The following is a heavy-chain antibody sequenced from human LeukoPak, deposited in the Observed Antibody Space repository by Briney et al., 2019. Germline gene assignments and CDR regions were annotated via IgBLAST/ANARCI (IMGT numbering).Heavy chain of an antibody. CDR2: IKQDGSEK. Sequence: GGSLRLSCAASGFTFTNYWMSWVRQAPGKGLEWVANIKQDGSEKYYVDSVKGRFTISRDNAKNSLYLQMNSLRAEDTAVYYCARDWWLGVDYWGQGTLVTVSS. CDR1: GFTFTNYW. V-gene: IGHV3-7*01. D-gene: IGHD6-19*01. CDR3: ARDWWLGVDY. J-gene: IGHJ4*02.